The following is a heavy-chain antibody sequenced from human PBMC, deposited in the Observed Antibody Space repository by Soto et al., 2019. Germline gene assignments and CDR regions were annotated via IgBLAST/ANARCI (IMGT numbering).Heavy chain of an antibody. CDR3: ARMGDSSGFRDY. V-gene: IGHV5-10-1*01. CDR2: IDPSDSYT. Sequence: GESLKISCKGSGYSFTSYWISWVRKMPGKGLEWMGRIDPSDSYTNYSPSFQGHVTISADKSISTAYLQWSSLKAADTAMYYCARMGDSSGFRDYWGQGTLVTVSS. CDR1: GYSFTSYW. J-gene: IGHJ4*02. D-gene: IGHD3-22*01.